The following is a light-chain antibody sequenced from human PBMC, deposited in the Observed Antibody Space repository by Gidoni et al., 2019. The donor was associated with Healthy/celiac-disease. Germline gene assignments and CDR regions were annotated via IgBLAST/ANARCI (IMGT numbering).Light chain of an antibody. CDR3: QQRSNWPSWT. Sequence: EIVLTPSPATLSLSPGERATLSCRASQSVSSYLAWYQQKPGQAPRLLIYAASNRATGIPARFSGSGAGTDFTLTISSREPEDFVVYYCQQRSNWPSWTFRQGTKVEIK. J-gene: IGKJ1*01. V-gene: IGKV3-11*01. CDR1: QSVSSY. CDR2: AAS.